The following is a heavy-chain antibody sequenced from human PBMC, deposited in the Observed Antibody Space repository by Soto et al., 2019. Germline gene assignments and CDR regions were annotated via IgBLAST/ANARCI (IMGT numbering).Heavy chain of an antibody. CDR1: SGSISSSNW. V-gene: IGHV4-4*02. CDR3: ARQGEYSSSWYFDY. CDR2: IYHSGST. D-gene: IGHD6-13*01. Sequence: QVQLQESGPGLVKPSGTLSLTRAVSSGSISSSNWWSWVRQPPGKGLEWIGEIYHSGSTNYNPSLKSRVTISVDKSKNQFSLKMRSVTAADTAVYYCARQGEYSSSWYFDYWGQGTLVTVSS. J-gene: IGHJ4*02.